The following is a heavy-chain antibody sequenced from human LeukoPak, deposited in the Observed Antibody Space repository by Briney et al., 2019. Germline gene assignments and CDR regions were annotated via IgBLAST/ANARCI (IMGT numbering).Heavy chain of an antibody. D-gene: IGHD6-13*01. J-gene: IGHJ6*02. CDR3: AKDMYSSSWYYYYYGMDV. V-gene: IGHV3-9*01. Sequence: HGGSLRLSCAASGFTFDDYAMHWVRQAPGKGLEWVSGISWNSGSIGYADSVKGRFTISRDNAKNSLYLQMNSLRAEDTALYYCAKDMYSSSWYYYYYGMDVWGQGTTVTVSS. CDR2: ISWNSGSI. CDR1: GFTFDDYA.